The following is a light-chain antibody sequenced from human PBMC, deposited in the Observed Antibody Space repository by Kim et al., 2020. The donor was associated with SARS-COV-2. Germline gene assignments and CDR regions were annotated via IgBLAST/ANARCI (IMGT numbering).Light chain of an antibody. CDR3: LSYTVTNTAI. Sequence: QSVLTQPASVSGSPGQSITLSCTGASSDIGAYNYVSWYQQRPGEAPKLLIYDVNKRPSGVSGRFSGSKSGYTASLTIAGLQADDDADYYYLSYTVTNTAIFGGGTKVTVL. CDR2: DVN. CDR1: SSDIGAYNY. J-gene: IGLJ1*01. V-gene: IGLV2-14*03.